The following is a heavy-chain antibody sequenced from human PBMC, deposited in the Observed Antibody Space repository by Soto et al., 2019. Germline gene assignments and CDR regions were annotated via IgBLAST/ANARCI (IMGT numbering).Heavy chain of an antibody. CDR3: ARESEDLTSSFDY. V-gene: IGHV3-11*06. J-gene: IGHJ4*02. CDR2: ISPGSRYP. Sequence: GGSLRLSCADSGFTFGESYMSWIRQAPGKGLEWLSYISPGSRYPAYADSVKGRFTVSRDNAKNSLYLDMNSLSAEDTAVYYCARESEDLTSSFDYWGQGTLVTVSS. CDR1: GFTFGESY.